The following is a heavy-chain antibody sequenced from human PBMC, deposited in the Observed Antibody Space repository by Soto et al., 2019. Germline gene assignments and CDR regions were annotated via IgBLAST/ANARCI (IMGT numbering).Heavy chain of an antibody. V-gene: IGHV3-53*04. CDR2: IYSGGST. CDR3: AREGAFWSGYYDY. Sequence: EVQLVESGGGLVQPGGSLRLSCAASGFTVSSNYMSWVRQAPGKGLEWVSVIYSGGSTYYADSVKGRFTISRHNSKNTLYLQMNSLRAEDTAVYYCAREGAFWSGYYDYWGQGTLVTVSS. CDR1: GFTVSSNY. D-gene: IGHD3-3*01. J-gene: IGHJ4*02.